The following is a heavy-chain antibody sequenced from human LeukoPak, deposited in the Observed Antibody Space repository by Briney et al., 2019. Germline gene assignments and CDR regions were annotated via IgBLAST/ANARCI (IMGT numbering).Heavy chain of an antibody. CDR1: GFTFSYYA. D-gene: IGHD2-15*01. CDR2: ISGSGDRT. CDR3: AKDPRLGLLWFAGLPQEAGWLDP. V-gene: IGHV3-23*01. Sequence: GGSLRLSCEASGFTFSYYAMNWIRQAPGKGLEWVSMISGSGDRTIYADSVRGRFTISRDNSKHTLFLQMNTLRVDDTAVYYCAKDPRLGLLWFAGLPQEAGWLDPWGQGTLVTVSS. J-gene: IGHJ5*02.